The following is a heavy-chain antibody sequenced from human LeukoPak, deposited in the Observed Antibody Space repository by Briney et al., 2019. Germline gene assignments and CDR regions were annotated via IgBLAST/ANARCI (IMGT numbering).Heavy chain of an antibody. J-gene: IGHJ5*02. V-gene: IGHV1-18*01. D-gene: IGHD1-7*01. CDR1: GYTFTSYG. CDR3: AGDLGLELQDPSRFDP. Sequence: ASVKVSCKASGYTFTSYGISWVRQAPGQGLEWMGWISAYNGNTNYAQKLQGRVTMTTDTSTSTAYMELRSLRSDDTAVYYCAGDLGLELQDPSRFDPWGQGTLVTVSS. CDR2: ISAYNGNT.